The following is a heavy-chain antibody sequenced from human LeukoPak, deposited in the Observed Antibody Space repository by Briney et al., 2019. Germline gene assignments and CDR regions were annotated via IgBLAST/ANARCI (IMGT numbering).Heavy chain of an antibody. CDR3: ARYTSNVVGKRHYFDY. CDR2: ISSSSSYT. V-gene: IGHV3-21*01. J-gene: IGHJ4*02. D-gene: IGHD1-26*01. Sequence: GGSLRLSCAASGFTFSSYSMNWVRQAPGKGLEWVSSISSSSSYTYYADSVKGRFTISRDNTKNSLYLQMNSLRAEDTAVYYCARYTSNVVGKRHYFDYWGQGTLVTVSS. CDR1: GFTFSSYS.